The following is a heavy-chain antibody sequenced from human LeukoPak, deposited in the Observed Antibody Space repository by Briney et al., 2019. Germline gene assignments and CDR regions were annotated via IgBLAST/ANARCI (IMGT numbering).Heavy chain of an antibody. V-gene: IGHV3-48*03. D-gene: IGHD3-10*01. CDR3: ARVATMVRVPLDALDI. Sequence: GSLRLSCAISGFPFSPCELTWVRQAPGKGLEWVSYISRSGSTRYYADSVKGRFTISRDNAKNSLYLQMNSLRAEDTAVYYCARVATMVRVPLDALDIWGQGTMVSVSS. CDR2: ISRSGSTR. J-gene: IGHJ3*02. CDR1: GFPFSPCE.